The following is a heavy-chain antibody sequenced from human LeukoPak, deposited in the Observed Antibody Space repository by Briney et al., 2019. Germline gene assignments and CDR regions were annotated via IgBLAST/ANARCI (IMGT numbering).Heavy chain of an antibody. CDR1: GGTFSSYA. V-gene: IGHV1-69*13. CDR2: IIPIFGTA. D-gene: IGHD1-26*01. J-gene: IGHJ4*02. Sequence: ASVKVSCKASGGTFSSYAISWVRQAPGQGLEWMGGIIPIFGTANYAQKFQGRVTITADESTSTAYMELSSLRSEDTAVYYCARDRGGSYFGGFDYWGQGTLVTVSS. CDR3: ARDRGGSYFGGFDY.